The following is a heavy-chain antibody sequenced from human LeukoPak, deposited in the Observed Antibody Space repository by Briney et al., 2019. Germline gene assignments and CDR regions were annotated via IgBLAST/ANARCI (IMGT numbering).Heavy chain of an antibody. Sequence: SETLSLTCVVSGDSITNGYYWGWIRQPPGKGLQWIGSIYYSGSTYYNPSLKRRVTISVDTSKNQLSLRLNSVTAADTAVYYCARPGATATDGFDIWGQGTLVTVSS. J-gene: IGHJ3*02. D-gene: IGHD2-2*01. CDR2: IYYSGST. V-gene: IGHV4-38-2*01. CDR3: ARPGATATDGFDI. CDR1: GDSITNGYY.